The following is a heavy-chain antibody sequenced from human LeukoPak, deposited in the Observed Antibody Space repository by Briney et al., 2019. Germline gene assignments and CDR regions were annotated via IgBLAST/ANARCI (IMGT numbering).Heavy chain of an antibody. V-gene: IGHV3-23*01. CDR1: GFTFSSFA. D-gene: IGHD6-13*01. Sequence: GGSLRLSCAASGFTFSSFAMNWVRQAPGKGLEWGSTMSGDATSTYYADSVKGRFTISRDNSKNTLYLQMNSLRADDTAVYYCAKRTSGSSWYSSDSWGQGTLVTVSS. CDR2: MSGDATST. CDR3: AKRTSGSSWYSSDS. J-gene: IGHJ4*02.